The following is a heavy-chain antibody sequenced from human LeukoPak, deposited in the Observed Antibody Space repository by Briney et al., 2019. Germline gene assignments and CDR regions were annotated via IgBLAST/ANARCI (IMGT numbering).Heavy chain of an antibody. V-gene: IGHV3-7*01. CDR3: ARDSEGGYDYDPFFDY. CDR2: IKQDGSEK. CDR1: RFTLSSDW. J-gene: IGHJ4*02. D-gene: IGHD5-12*01. Sequence: PGGSLRLSSAASRFTLSSDWMSSVRDAPGEGLWSVSNIKQDGSEKYYVDSVKGRFTISRDNAKNSLYLQMNSLRAEDTAVYYCARDSEGGYDYDPFFDYWGQGTLVTVSS.